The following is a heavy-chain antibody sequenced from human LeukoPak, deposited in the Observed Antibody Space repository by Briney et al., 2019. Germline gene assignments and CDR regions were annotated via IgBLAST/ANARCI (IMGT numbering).Heavy chain of an antibody. CDR2: IYYSGST. D-gene: IGHD3-22*01. Sequence: SETLSLTCTVSGGSISSYYWSWIRQPPGKGLEWIGYIYYSGSTNYNPSLKSRVTISVDTSKNQFSLKLRSVTAADTAVYYCARLTGYMIEDSFDYWGQGTLVTVSS. CDR3: ARLTGYMIEDSFDY. J-gene: IGHJ4*02. CDR1: GGSISSYY. V-gene: IGHV4-59*01.